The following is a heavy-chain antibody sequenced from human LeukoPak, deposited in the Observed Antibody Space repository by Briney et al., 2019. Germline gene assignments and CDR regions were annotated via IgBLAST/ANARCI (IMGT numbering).Heavy chain of an antibody. CDR3: ARGLDNWNSLRDIYFDY. J-gene: IGHJ4*02. D-gene: IGHD1-20*01. CDR1: GCTFTSYY. V-gene: IGHV1-46*01. Sequence: ASVKVSCKASGCTFTSYYMHWVRQAPGQGLEWMGIINPRGGSTSYAQKFQGRVTMTRDTSTSTVYMELSSLRSEDTAVYYCARGLDNWNSLRDIYFDYWGQGTLVTVSS. CDR2: INPRGGST.